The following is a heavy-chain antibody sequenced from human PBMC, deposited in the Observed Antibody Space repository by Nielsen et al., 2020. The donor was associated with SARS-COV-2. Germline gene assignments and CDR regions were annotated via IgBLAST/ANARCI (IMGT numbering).Heavy chain of an antibody. CDR2: MYSDGTT. V-gene: IGHV3-53*04. J-gene: IGHJ3*01. D-gene: IGHD2-2*03. Sequence: GESLKISCAASGFIVSNNYMSWVRQAPGKGLEWVSVMYSDGTTYYADSVKGRFTISRHSSENSLYLQMNSLRADDTALYYCARGGYCSSSSCYNAFDVWGEGTMVLVSS. CDR1: GFIVSNNY. CDR3: ARGGYCSSSSCYNAFDV.